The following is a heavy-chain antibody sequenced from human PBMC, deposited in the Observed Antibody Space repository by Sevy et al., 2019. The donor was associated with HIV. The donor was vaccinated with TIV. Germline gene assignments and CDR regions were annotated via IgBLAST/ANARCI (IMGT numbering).Heavy chain of an antibody. CDR3: ARNERTRANWFDP. J-gene: IGHJ5*02. Sequence: GESLKISCAASGFTFGSYAMTWVRQAPGKGLEWVSGISGSGTTYYAESVEGRVTISRDNAHNSLYLQMNSLRVEDTAVYYCARNERTRANWFDPWGQGTLVTVSS. V-gene: IGHV3-48*03. CDR2: ISGSGTT. CDR1: GFTFGSYA.